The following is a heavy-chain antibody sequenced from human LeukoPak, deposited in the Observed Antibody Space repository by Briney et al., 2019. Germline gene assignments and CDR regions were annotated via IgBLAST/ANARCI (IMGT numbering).Heavy chain of an antibody. Sequence: PGGSLRLSCGASGFTFRKYSMNWVRQALGKGLEWVSSITSSSSEIHYADSVKGQFTISRDNTKNSLYLQMNSLRAEDTAVYYCARVYSSSWHFDYWGQGILVTVSS. V-gene: IGHV3-21*01. CDR1: GFTFRKYS. D-gene: IGHD6-13*01. J-gene: IGHJ4*02. CDR3: ARVYSSSWHFDY. CDR2: ITSSSSEI.